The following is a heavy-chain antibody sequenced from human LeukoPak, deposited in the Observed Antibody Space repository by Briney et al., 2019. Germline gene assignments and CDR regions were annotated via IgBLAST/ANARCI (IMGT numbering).Heavy chain of an antibody. V-gene: IGHV4-38-2*01. Sequence: PSETLSLTCAVSGYSISSGYYWGWIRQPPGKGLEWIGSIYHSGSTYYNPSLKSRVTISVDTSKNQFSLRLSSVTAADTAVYYCARWRSGFDSWGQGTLVTVSS. CDR1: GYSISSGYY. CDR2: IYHSGST. CDR3: ARWRSGFDS. J-gene: IGHJ4*02.